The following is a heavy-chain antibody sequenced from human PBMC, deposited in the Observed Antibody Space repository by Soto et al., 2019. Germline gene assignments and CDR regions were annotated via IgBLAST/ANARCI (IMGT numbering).Heavy chain of an antibody. J-gene: IGHJ5*02. CDR2: MNPIFSTA. CDR1: GYTFTRYY. CDR3: EREEVLWFGELAFDP. Sequence: ASVKVSCKASGYTFTRYYINLVRQATGQGLEWMGWMNPIFSTANYAQKFQGRVTITADESTSTAYMELRSLRSDDTAVYYCEREEVLWFGELAFDPWGQGTLVTVSS. V-gene: IGHV1-69*13. D-gene: IGHD3-10*01.